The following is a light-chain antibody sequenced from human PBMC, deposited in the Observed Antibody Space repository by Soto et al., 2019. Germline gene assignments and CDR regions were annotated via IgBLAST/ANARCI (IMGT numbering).Light chain of an antibody. Sequence: QSVLTQPASVSGSPVQSITISCTGTISDVGSYNLVSWYQQHPGKAPKLMIYEVSKRPSGVSNRFSGSKSGNTASLTISGLQAEDEADYYCCSYAGSSLVFGGGTKLTVL. CDR3: CSYAGSSLV. CDR1: ISDVGSYNL. CDR2: EVS. V-gene: IGLV2-23*02. J-gene: IGLJ2*01.